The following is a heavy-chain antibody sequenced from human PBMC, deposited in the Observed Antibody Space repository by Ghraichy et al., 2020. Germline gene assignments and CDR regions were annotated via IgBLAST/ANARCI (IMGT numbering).Heavy chain of an antibody. D-gene: IGHD1-14*01. Sequence: GVLRLSCAASGFAFSNAWMSWVRQAPGKGLEWVGRIKSETSGGTIEYAAPVQHRFTISRDDSKNTLYLQMNSLKTEDTAVYYCTTNLAYWGRGTLVTVSS. CDR3: TTNLAY. CDR2: IKSETSGGTI. CDR1: GFAFSNAW. V-gene: IGHV3-15*01. J-gene: IGHJ4*02.